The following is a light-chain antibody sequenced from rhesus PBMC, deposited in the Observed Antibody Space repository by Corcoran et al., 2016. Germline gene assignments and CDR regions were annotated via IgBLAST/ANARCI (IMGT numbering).Light chain of an antibody. CDR2: KAS. CDR3: LQYSSSPFT. Sequence: DIQMTQSPSSLSASVGDTVTITCRASQSISSCLDWYQQKPGKAPKLRIYKASSLQSGVPSRFSGSGSVTAFTLTISSLQPEDFATYSCLQYSSSPFTFGPGTKLDIK. J-gene: IGKJ3*01. V-gene: IGKV1-22*01. CDR1: QSISSC.